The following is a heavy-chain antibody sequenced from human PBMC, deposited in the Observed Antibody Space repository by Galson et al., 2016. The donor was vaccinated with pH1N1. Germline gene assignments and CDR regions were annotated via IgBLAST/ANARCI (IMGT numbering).Heavy chain of an antibody. Sequence: SLRLSCAASNFVFDRYSINWVRQAPGKGLEWVSYISRSSAKKYYADSVKGRFTVSRDNSKNSVYLQMNSLRAEDAAVYYCVRDLNSKDFWSGAFLYWGQGSLVTVSS. CDR3: VRDLNSKDFWSGAFLY. V-gene: IGHV3-48*04. D-gene: IGHD3-3*01. CDR2: ISRSSAKK. CDR1: NFVFDRYS. J-gene: IGHJ4*02.